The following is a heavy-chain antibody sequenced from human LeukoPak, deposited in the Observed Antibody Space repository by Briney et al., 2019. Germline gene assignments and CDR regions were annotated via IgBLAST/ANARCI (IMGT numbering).Heavy chain of an antibody. CDR1: GFTFSSYS. V-gene: IGHV3-21*01. CDR2: VSTGSNYI. J-gene: IGHJ4*02. Sequence: GGSLRLSCTASGFTFSSYSLNWVRQAPGKGLEWVSSVSTGSNYIYYADSVKGRFTISRDNDKNSLYLQMDSLRAEDTAVYYCARDVRHYYGSGSYPDYWGQGTLVTVSS. D-gene: IGHD3-10*01. CDR3: ARDVRHYYGSGSYPDY.